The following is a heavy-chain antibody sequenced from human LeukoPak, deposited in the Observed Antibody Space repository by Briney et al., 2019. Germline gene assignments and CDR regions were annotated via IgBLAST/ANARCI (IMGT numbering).Heavy chain of an antibody. Sequence: GGSLRLSCVASGFPFSDYLLTWVRQAPGKGLEWVSVIYSGGSTYYADSVKGRFTISRDNSKNTLYLQMNSLRAEDTAVYYCAKDGGVAGAGRFDPWGQGTLVTVSS. CDR1: GFPFSDYL. V-gene: IGHV3-53*01. D-gene: IGHD6-19*01. CDR3: AKDGGVAGAGRFDP. J-gene: IGHJ5*02. CDR2: IYSGGST.